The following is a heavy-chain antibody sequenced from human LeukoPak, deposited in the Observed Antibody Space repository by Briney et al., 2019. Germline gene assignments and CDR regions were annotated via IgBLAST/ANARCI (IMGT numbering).Heavy chain of an antibody. Sequence: PSETLSLTCAVYGGSFSGYYWSWIRQPPGKGLEWIGEINHSGSTKYNPSLKSRVTISVDTSKNQFSLKLSSVTAADTAVYYCAYGDDSSGYYYVGLFDYWGQGTLVTVSS. CDR2: INHSGST. V-gene: IGHV4-34*01. CDR3: AYGDDSSGYYYVGLFDY. J-gene: IGHJ4*02. D-gene: IGHD3-22*01. CDR1: GGSFSGYY.